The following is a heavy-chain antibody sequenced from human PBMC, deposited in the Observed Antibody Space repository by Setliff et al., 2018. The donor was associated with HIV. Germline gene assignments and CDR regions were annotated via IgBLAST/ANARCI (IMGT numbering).Heavy chain of an antibody. CDR2: IYYSGST. CDR3: ARGQGCGGGCHYAFEM. J-gene: IGHJ3*02. D-gene: IGHD2-21*02. CDR1: GISIFSSSYY. Sequence: SETLSLTCTVSGISIFSSSYYYNWIRQPPGKGLEWIGSIYYSGSTSYNPSLQSRVTISVDMSKNQFSLNLNSVTAADTAVYYCARGQGCGGGCHYAFEMWGQGTMVTVSS. V-gene: IGHV4-39*01.